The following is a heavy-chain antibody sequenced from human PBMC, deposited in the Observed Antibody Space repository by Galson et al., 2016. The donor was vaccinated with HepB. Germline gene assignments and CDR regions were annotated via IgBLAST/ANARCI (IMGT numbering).Heavy chain of an antibody. Sequence: SLRLSCAASGFTFSRNAMSWVRQAPGKGLEWVSAISGSGDSTNYADSVKGRFTISRDNSKNTLYLQMNSLRAEDTAVYYCAKDVRQQLVGLFDYWGQGTLVTVSS. CDR2: ISGSGDST. D-gene: IGHD6-13*01. CDR1: GFTFSRNA. V-gene: IGHV3-23*01. J-gene: IGHJ4*02. CDR3: AKDVRQQLVGLFDY.